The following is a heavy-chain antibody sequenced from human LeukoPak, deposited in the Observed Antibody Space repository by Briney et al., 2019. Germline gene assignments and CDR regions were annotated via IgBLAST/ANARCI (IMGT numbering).Heavy chain of an antibody. Sequence: GGSLRLSCAASGFTFSSYGMSWVRQAPGKGLEWVSAISGSGGSTYYADSVKGRFTISRDNSKNTLYLQMNSLRAEDTAVYYCAKDMRYGSGSYYRAFDYWGQGTLVTVSS. J-gene: IGHJ4*02. CDR2: ISGSGGST. CDR3: AKDMRYGSGSYYRAFDY. D-gene: IGHD3-10*01. V-gene: IGHV3-23*01. CDR1: GFTFSSYG.